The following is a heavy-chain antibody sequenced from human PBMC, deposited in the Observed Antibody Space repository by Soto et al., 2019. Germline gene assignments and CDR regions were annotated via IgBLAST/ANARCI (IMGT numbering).Heavy chain of an antibody. J-gene: IGHJ4*02. CDR2: IYYSGST. CDR3: ARSSTSANYFDY. Sequence: QVQLQESGPGLVKPSQTLSLTCTVSGGSISSGGYYWSWIRQHPGKGLEGIGYIYYSGSTYYNPSLKSRVTISVDTSKNQFSLKLNSVTAADTAVYYCARSSTSANYFDYWGQGTLVTVSS. CDR1: GGSISSGGYY. V-gene: IGHV4-31*03. D-gene: IGHD2-2*01.